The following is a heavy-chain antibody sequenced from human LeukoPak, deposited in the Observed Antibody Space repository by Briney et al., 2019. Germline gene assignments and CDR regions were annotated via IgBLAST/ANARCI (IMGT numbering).Heavy chain of an antibody. Sequence: GGSLRLSCAASGFTFSSYWMNWVRQAPGKGLEWVSSISSSSSYIYYADSVKGRFTISRDNAKNSLYLQMNSLRAEDTAVYYCASISRSHYYDSSGYSSPPDYWGQGTLVTVSS. D-gene: IGHD3-22*01. CDR3: ASISRSHYYDSSGYSSPPDY. CDR2: ISSSSSYI. CDR1: GFTFSSYW. J-gene: IGHJ4*02. V-gene: IGHV3-21*01.